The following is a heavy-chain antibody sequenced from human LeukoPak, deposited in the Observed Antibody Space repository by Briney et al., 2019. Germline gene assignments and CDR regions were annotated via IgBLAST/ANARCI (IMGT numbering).Heavy chain of an antibody. CDR3: ARQEAAAGTRGGHFDY. CDR2: IYPGDSDT. V-gene: IGHV5-51*01. J-gene: IGHJ4*02. Sequence: GESLKISCQVSGYTFTSYLIGWVRQMPGKGLEWMGIIYPGDSDTRYSPSFQGQVTISADKSISTAYLQWSSLKASDTAMYYCARQEAAAGTRGGHFDYWGQGTLVTVSS. D-gene: IGHD6-13*01. CDR1: GYTFTSYL.